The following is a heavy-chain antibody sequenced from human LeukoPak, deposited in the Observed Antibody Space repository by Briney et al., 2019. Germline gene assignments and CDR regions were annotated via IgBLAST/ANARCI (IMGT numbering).Heavy chain of an antibody. D-gene: IGHD4-23*01. CDR3: ASRAGNSFHGFDV. CDR2: ISAYNGDT. J-gene: IGHJ3*01. V-gene: IGHV1-18*01. Sequence: GASVKVSCKASGYTFTSYGINWVRQAPGQGLAWMGWISAYNGDTSSAQTIQDRITMTTDTSTNTAYMELRSLSSDDTAVYYCASRAGNSFHGFDVWGQGTLVTVSS. CDR1: GYTFTSYG.